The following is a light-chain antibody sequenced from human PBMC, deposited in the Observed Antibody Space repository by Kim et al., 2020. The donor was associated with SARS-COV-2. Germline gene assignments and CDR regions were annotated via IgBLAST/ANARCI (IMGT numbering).Light chain of an antibody. V-gene: IGKV1-27*01. Sequence: ASVGDRDTITCRASQGISNYVAWYQQKPGKVPKLLLYGVSALQSGVPSRFRGSGSETDFTLTISSLRPEDVATYYCQKYNGAPWAFGQGTKVDIK. CDR2: GVS. J-gene: IGKJ1*01. CDR3: QKYNGAPWA. CDR1: QGISNY.